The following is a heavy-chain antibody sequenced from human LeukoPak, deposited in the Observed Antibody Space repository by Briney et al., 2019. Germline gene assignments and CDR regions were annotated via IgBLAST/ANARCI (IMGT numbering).Heavy chain of an antibody. CDR3: ARAEGYSYGYYWFDP. V-gene: IGHV3-23*05. CDR1: GFTFSSYG. J-gene: IGHJ5*02. Sequence: GGSLRLSCAASGFTFSSYGMSWVRQAPGKGLEWVSAIETGGASTYYADSVKGRFSISRDDSENTLYLQMNSLRAEDTAVYYCARAEGYSYGYYWFDPWGQGTQVTVSS. CDR2: IETGGAST. D-gene: IGHD5-18*01.